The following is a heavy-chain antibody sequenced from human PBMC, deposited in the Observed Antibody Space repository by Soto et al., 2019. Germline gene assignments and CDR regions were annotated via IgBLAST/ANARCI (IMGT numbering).Heavy chain of an antibody. V-gene: IGHV1-46*03. D-gene: IGHD3-9*01. CDR2: INPSGGST. J-gene: IGHJ4*02. CDR1: GYTFTSYY. Sequence: QVQLVQSGAEVKKPGASVKVSCKASGYTFTSYYIHWVRQAPGHGLEWMGIINPSGGSTSYAQKFQGRVTMTWDTSTSTVYMELSSLRAEDTAVYFFARGLRYFDWSFFDYWGQGTLVTVSS. CDR3: ARGLRYFDWSFFDY.